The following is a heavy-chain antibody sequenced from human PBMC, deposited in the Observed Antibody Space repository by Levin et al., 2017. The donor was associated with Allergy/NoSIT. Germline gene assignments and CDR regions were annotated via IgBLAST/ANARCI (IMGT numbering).Heavy chain of an antibody. CDR3: ERIGGAATGKTPFDY. Sequence: GSLRLSCTVSGGSISSSSYYWGWIRQPPGKGLEWIGSIYYSGSTYYNPSLKSRVTISVDTSKNQFSLKLSSVTAADTAVFYCERIGGAATGKTPFDYWGQGTLVTVSS. V-gene: IGHV4-39*01. D-gene: IGHD6-13*01. J-gene: IGHJ4*02. CDR2: IYYSGST. CDR1: GGSISSSSYY.